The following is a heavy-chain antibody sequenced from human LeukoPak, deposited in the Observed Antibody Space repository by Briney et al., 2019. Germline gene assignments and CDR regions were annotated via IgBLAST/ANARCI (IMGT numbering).Heavy chain of an antibody. CDR3: ARDSVGTMVRGVTDYFDY. V-gene: IGHV1-2*04. D-gene: IGHD3-10*01. J-gene: IGHJ4*02. CDR1: GYTFTGYY. Sequence: GASVKVSCKASGYTFTGYYMHWVRQAPGQGLEWMGWINPNSGGTNYAQKFQGWVTMTRDTSISTAYMELSRLRSDDTAVYYCARDSVGTMVRGVTDYFDYWGQGTLVTVSS. CDR2: INPNSGGT.